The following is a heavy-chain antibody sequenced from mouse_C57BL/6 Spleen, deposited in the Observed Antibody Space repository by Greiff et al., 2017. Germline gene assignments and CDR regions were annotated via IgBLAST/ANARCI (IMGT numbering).Heavy chain of an antibody. Sequence: QVQLQQSGAELVRPGSSVKLSCTDSYFAFMASAMHWVKQRPGHGLEWIGSFTLYSDATEYSENFKGKATLTANTSSSTAYMELSSLTAEDSAVYYCAAGREAMDYWGQGTSVTVSS. CDR3: AAGREAMDY. V-gene: IGHV1-49*01. CDR1: YFAFMASA. J-gene: IGHJ4*01. CDR2: FTLYSDAT.